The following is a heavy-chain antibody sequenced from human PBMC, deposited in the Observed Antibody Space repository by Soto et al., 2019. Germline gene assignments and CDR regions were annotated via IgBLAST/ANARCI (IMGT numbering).Heavy chain of an antibody. V-gene: IGHV3-33*01. CDR3: ARDPYYYDSSGHGDY. D-gene: IGHD3-22*01. CDR1: GFTFSSYG. J-gene: IGHJ4*02. CDR2: IWYDGSNK. Sequence: QVQLVESGGGVVQPGRSLRLSCAASGFTFSSYGMHWVRQAPGKGLEWVAVIWYDGSNKYYADSVKGRFTISRDNSKNTLYLQMNSLRAEDTAVYYCARDPYYYDSSGHGDYWGQGTLVTVSS.